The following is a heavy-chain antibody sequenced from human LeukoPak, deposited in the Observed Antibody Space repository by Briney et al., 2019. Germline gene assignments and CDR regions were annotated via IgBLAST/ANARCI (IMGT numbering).Heavy chain of an antibody. CDR3: AREFVSSSWYPKSHYYYYGMDV. D-gene: IGHD6-13*01. J-gene: IGHJ6*02. Sequence: ASVKVSCKASGYTFTSYDINWVRQATGQGLEWMGWMNPNSGNTGYAQKFQGRVTMTRNTSISTAYMELSSLRSEDTAVYYCAREFVSSSWYPKSHYYYYGMDVWGQGTTVTVSS. CDR2: MNPNSGNT. V-gene: IGHV1-8*01. CDR1: GYTFTSYD.